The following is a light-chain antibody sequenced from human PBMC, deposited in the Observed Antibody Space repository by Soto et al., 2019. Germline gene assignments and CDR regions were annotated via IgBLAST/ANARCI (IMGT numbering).Light chain of an antibody. J-gene: IGKJ4*01. CDR1: QTVTNDC. CDR2: DAS. V-gene: IGKV3-20*01. Sequence: EIVLTQSPGTLSLSPGERATISCRASQTVTNDCLAWYQQRLGQAPRLLIYDASTRATGIPERFSGSGSGTDFSLTISGLEPEDFAVYYCQQYGTPPPLSFGEGTKVEI. CDR3: QQYGTPPPLS.